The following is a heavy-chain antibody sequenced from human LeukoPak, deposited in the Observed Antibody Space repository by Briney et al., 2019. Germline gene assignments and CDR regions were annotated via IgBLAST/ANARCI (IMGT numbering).Heavy chain of an antibody. CDR1: GFIFSDHY. Sequence: PGGSLRLSCAASGFIFSDHYMDWVRQAPGKGLEWVGRTRNEANIYTTKYAASVKGRFTISRDDSKNSLYLQMNSLRAEDTAVYYCARAGLDCSSTSCYIGYWGQGTLVTVSS. CDR2: TRNEANIYTT. J-gene: IGHJ4*02. CDR3: ARAGLDCSSTSCYIGY. V-gene: IGHV3-72*01. D-gene: IGHD2-2*02.